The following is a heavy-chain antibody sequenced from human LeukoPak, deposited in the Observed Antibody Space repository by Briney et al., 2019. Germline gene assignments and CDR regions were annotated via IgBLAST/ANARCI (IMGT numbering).Heavy chain of an antibody. Sequence: SSVKVSCKASGYTFTSYGISWVRQAPGQGLEWMGWISAYNGNTTYAQKLQGRVTMTTDTSTSTAYMELRSLRSDDTAVYYCARVLTVFHWFDPWGQGTLVTVSS. J-gene: IGHJ5*02. V-gene: IGHV1-18*01. CDR2: ISAYNGNT. CDR1: GYTFTSYG. CDR3: ARVLTVFHWFDP. D-gene: IGHD2/OR15-2a*01.